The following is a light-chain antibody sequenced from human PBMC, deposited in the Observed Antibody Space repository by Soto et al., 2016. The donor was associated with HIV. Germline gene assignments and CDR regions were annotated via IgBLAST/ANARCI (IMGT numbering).Light chain of an antibody. V-gene: IGKV1-39*01. Sequence: DIQMTQSPSSLSASVGDRVTITCRASQSISSYLNWYQQKPGKAPKLLIYAASSLQSGVPSRFSGSGSGTDFTLTISSLQPEDFATYYCLQHHSYPLSFGGGTKVEIK. CDR1: QSISSY. CDR2: AAS. J-gene: IGKJ4*01. CDR3: LQHHSYPLS.